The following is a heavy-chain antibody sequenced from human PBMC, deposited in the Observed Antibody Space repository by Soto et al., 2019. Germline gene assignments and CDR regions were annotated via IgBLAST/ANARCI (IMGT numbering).Heavy chain of an antibody. CDR3: ARDRTDSDYSFDY. Sequence: QVQLQESGPGLVKPSQTLSLTCSVSGDSISSSDYYWSWFRQPPGKGLEWIGYIYHSGSTYYNPSLKSRMTISADTSKNQFSLKLSSVTAADTALYYCARDRTDSDYSFDYWGQGTLVTVSP. V-gene: IGHV4-30-4*01. D-gene: IGHD4-4*01. CDR1: GDSISSSDYY. J-gene: IGHJ4*02. CDR2: IYHSGST.